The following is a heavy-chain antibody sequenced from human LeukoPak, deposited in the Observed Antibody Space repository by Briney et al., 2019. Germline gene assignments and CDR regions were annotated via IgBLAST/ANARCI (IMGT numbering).Heavy chain of an antibody. CDR1: GYSISSGYY. CDR2: IYHSWST. V-gene: IGHV4-38-2*01. D-gene: IGHD6-13*01. J-gene: IGHJ6*03. Sequence: SETLSLTCAVSGYSISSGYYWGWIRQPPGKGLEWVGSIYHSWSTYYNPSLTSRLIISVDTSKNQFSLKLSSVTAADTAVYYCARLAAGGFFYCYMDVWGKGTTVTVSS. CDR3: ARLAAGGFFYCYMDV.